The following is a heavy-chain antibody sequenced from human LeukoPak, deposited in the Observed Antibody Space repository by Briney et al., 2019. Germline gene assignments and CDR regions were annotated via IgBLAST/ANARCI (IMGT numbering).Heavy chain of an antibody. CDR1: GFTFSNYW. CDR3: ARDSGSGGP. D-gene: IGHD6-19*01. J-gene: IGHJ5*02. CDR2: IKPDGSEK. V-gene: IGHV3-7*01. Sequence: GGSLRLSCAASGFTFSNYWMSRVRQAPGKGLEWVANIKPDGSEKYYVDSVKGRFTLFRDDAKNSVYLQMNSLRVEDTAVYYCARDSGSGGPWGQGTLVTVSS.